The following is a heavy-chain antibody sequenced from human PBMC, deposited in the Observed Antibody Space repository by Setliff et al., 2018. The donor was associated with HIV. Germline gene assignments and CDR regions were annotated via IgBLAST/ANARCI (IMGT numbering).Heavy chain of an antibody. CDR1: GGSIRSDSYY. Sequence: SSETLSLTCTVSGGSIRSDSYYWVWIRQPPGKGLEGIGSIYYNGNTYYNPSLKSRLTISVDTSKNQFSLNLSSVTAADASVYYCARSGTSPIQGVMWGCMDSWGLGTLVTVSS. D-gene: IGHD3-16*01. CDR2: IYYNGNT. J-gene: IGHJ5*01. CDR3: ARSGTSPIQGVMWGCMDS. V-gene: IGHV4-39*01.